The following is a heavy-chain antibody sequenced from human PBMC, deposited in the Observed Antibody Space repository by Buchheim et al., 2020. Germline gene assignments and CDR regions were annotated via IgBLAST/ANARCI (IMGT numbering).Heavy chain of an antibody. CDR2: IWYDGSNK. J-gene: IGHJ5*02. V-gene: IGHV3-33*01. Sequence: QVQLVESGGGVVQPGRSLRLSCAASGFTFSSYGMHWVRQAPGKGLEWVAVIWYDGSNKYYADSVKGRFTISRDNSKNTLYLQMNSLRAEDTAVYYCARDRGTIFGVVIMWFDPWGQGTL. D-gene: IGHD3-3*01. CDR1: GFTFSSYG. CDR3: ARDRGTIFGVVIMWFDP.